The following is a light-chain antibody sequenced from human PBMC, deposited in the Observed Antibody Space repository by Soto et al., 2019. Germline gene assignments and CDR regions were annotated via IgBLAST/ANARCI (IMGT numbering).Light chain of an antibody. CDR1: QSITNNY. CDR2: LAS. Sequence: EIVLTQSPGTLSLSPGERATLSCRASQSITNNYLAWYQQKPGQAPRLLIYLASNRAAGIPDRFSGSGSGADFTLTINRLEPEDFAVYHCQHYGSSPWTFGQGTKVDIK. CDR3: QHYGSSPWT. J-gene: IGKJ1*01. V-gene: IGKV3-20*01.